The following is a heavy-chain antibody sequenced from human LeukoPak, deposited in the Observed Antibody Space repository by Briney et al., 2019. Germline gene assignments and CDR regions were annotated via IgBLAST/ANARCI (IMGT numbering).Heavy chain of an antibody. CDR2: IYRSGST. Sequence: SETLSLTCTVSGGSISSGSYYWSWIRQPAGKGLEWIGRIYRSGSTNYNPSGKSRVTISVNKEKNQFSLKLSSVTAADTAVYYCARDRGILDVWGKGTTVTVSS. CDR3: ARDRGILDV. CDR1: GGSISSGSYY. V-gene: IGHV4-61*02. D-gene: IGHD3-10*01. J-gene: IGHJ6*04.